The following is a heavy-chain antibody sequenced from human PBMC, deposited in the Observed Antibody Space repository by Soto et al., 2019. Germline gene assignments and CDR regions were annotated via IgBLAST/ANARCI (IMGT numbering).Heavy chain of an antibody. D-gene: IGHD3-3*01. Sequence: GGSLRLSCAASGFTFSSYGMHWVRQAPGKGLEWVAFISYDESNKYYADSVKGRFTISRDNSRTTLYLQMNSLRAEDTAVYFCAKRRKVLRFLESSSGMEVWGHGTTVTVSS. CDR2: ISYDESNK. J-gene: IGHJ6*02. V-gene: IGHV3-30*18. CDR3: AKRRKVLRFLESSSGMEV. CDR1: GFTFSSYG.